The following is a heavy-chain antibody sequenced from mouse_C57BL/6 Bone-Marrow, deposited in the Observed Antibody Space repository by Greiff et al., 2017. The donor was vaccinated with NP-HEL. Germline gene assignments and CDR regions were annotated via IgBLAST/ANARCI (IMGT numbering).Heavy chain of an antibody. V-gene: IGHV5-12*01. CDR3: ARQGGQLGRLLDY. J-gene: IGHJ2*01. D-gene: IGHD4-1*02. CDR2: ISNGGGST. CDR1: GFTFSDYY. Sequence: EVNVVESGGGLVQPGGSLKLSCAASGFTFSDYYMYWVRQTPEKRLEWVAYISNGGGSTYYPDTVKGRFTISRDNAKNTLYLQMSRLKSEDTAMYYCARQGGQLGRLLDYWGQGTTLTVSS.